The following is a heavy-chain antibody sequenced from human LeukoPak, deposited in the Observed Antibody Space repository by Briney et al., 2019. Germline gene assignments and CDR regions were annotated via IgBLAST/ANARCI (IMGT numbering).Heavy chain of an antibody. J-gene: IGHJ4*02. V-gene: IGHV3-30*07. CDR2: ISYHGDIT. Sequence: PGRSLRLPCAASGFTFSSYAMHWVRQAPGKGLEWVALISYHGDITYYADSVKGRFTLSRDNSKNTLYLQMNSLRAEETAVYYCAPLGVTTWLDYWGQGTLVTVSS. CDR1: GFTFSSYA. D-gene: IGHD4-17*01. CDR3: APLGVTTWLDY.